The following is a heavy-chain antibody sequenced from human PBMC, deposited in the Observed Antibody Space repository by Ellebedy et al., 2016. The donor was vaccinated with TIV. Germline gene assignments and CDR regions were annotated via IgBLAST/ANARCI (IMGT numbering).Heavy chain of an antibody. CDR3: ARDGGHGDYDFDY. D-gene: IGHD4-17*01. V-gene: IGHV4-61*08. J-gene: IGHJ4*02. CDR1: GGSVNSGGYY. Sequence: MPSETLSLTCTVSGGSVNSGGYYWNWIRQPPGKGLEWIGYVYYSGIANYNPSLKSRVTISLERSKNQFSLTLNFVTAADTAVYYCARDGGHGDYDFDYWGRGTLVTVSS. CDR2: VYYSGIA.